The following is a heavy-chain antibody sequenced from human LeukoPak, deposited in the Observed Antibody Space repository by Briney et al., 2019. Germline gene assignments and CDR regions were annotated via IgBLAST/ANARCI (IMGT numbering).Heavy chain of an antibody. CDR2: INHSGST. CDR1: GGSFSGYY. V-gene: IGHV4-34*01. Sequence: SETLSLTCAVYGGSFSGYYWSWIRQPPGKGLEWIGEINHSGSTNYNPSLKSRVTISVDTSKNQFSLKLSSVTAADTSVCYCAISGWSYQKRTDSWGQGTLVTVSS. D-gene: IGHD2-15*01. CDR3: AISGWSYQKRTDS. J-gene: IGHJ4*02.